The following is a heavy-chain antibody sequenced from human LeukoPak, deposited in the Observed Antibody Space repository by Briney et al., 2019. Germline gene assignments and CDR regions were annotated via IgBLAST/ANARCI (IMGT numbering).Heavy chain of an antibody. J-gene: IGHJ6*02. CDR1: GDSISKANSY. CDR3: ARGHVSGSYSMSYYYGMDV. CDR2: SDYIGGT. Sequence: SGPTLVKPSETLSLTCSVSGDSISKANSYWGWIRQSPGKELEWIASSDYIGGTTYNPSLKSRVTVSVDTSENQFSLKLSSVTAADTAVYYCARGHVSGSYSMSYYYGMDVWGQGTTVTVSS. D-gene: IGHD3-10*01. V-gene: IGHV4-39*07.